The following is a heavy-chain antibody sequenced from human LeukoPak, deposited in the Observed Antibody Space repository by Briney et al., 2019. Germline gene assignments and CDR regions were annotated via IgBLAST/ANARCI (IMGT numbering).Heavy chain of an antibody. CDR1: GFTFSNYA. Sequence: GGSLRLSCAASGFTFSNYALSWGRQAPGKGVGGVSAISGSGDSTYYADSVKGRFTISRDNAKNSLYLQMNSLRAEDTAVYYCARGGRDYGFLFVYWGQGTLVTVSS. J-gene: IGHJ4*02. V-gene: IGHV3-23*01. CDR3: ARGGRDYGFLFVY. D-gene: IGHD4-17*01. CDR2: ISGSGDST.